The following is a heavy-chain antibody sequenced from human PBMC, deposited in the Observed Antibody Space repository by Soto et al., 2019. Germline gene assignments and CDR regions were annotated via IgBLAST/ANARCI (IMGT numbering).Heavy chain of an antibody. CDR2: ISAYNGNT. D-gene: IGHD6-13*01. J-gene: IGHJ6*02. V-gene: IGHV1-18*01. Sequence: GASVKVSCKASGYTFTSYGISWVRQAPGQGLEWMGWISAYNGNTNYAQKLQGRVTMTTDTSTSTAYMELRSLRSDDTAVYYCAMGIAAAGTLRMDVWGQRTTVTVSS. CDR1: GYTFTSYG. CDR3: AMGIAAAGTLRMDV.